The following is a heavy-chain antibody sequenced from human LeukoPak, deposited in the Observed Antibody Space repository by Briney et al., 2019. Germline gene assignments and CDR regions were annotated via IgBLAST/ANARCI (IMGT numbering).Heavy chain of an antibody. CDR3: ARSLRITIFGVVNRLFDL. CDR1: GGSISSYY. CDR2: IYTSGST. Sequence: PSETLSLTCTVSGGSISSYYWSWIRQPPGKGLEWIGRIYTSGSTNYNPSLKSRVTMSVDTSKNQFSLKLSSVTAAGTAVYYCARSLRITIFGVVNRLFDLWAEETVVSVFS. D-gene: IGHD3-3*01. J-gene: IGHJ4*02. V-gene: IGHV4-4*07.